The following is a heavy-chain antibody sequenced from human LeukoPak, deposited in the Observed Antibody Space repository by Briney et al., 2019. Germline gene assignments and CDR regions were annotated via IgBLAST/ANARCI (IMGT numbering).Heavy chain of an antibody. Sequence: GGCLRLSCAVSGFTLSDQYMEWVRQAPGKGVEWIGRSRNEGHSYSTDFAASERGRAPLSRHHSRNSLYLEINSLRTDDTALYYRLALLLRIGYWGQGTLVTVSS. V-gene: IGHV3-72*01. CDR2: SRNEGHSYST. CDR1: GFTLSDQY. D-gene: IGHD2-15*01. J-gene: IGHJ4*02. CDR3: LALLLRIGY.